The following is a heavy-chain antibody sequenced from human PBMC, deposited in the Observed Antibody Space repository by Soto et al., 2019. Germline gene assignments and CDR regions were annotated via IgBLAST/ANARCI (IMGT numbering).Heavy chain of an antibody. CDR1: GGSVSSGSYY. V-gene: IGHV4-61*01. CDR2: IYYSGST. D-gene: IGHD1-7*01. J-gene: IGHJ3*02. CDR3: ARANYARNAFDI. Sequence: SETLSLTCTVSGGSVSSGSYYWSWIRQPPGKGLEWIGYIYYSGSTNYNPSLKSRVTISVDTSKNQFSLKLSSVTAADTAGYYCARANYARNAFDIWGQGTMVTVSS.